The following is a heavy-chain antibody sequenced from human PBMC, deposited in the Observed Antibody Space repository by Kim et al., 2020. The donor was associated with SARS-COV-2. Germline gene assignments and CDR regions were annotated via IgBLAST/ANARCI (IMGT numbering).Heavy chain of an antibody. CDR1: GFTFSNAW. CDR2: IKSKTDGGTT. Sequence: GGSLRLSCAASGFTFSNAWMSWVRQAPGKGLEWVGRIKSKTDGGTTDYAAPVKGRFTISRDDSKNTLYLQMNSLKTEDTAVYYCTTVNGLRGVTTQYYYYYGMDVWGQGTTVTVSS. J-gene: IGHJ6*02. D-gene: IGHD4-17*01. CDR3: TTVNGLRGVTTQYYYYYGMDV. V-gene: IGHV3-15*01.